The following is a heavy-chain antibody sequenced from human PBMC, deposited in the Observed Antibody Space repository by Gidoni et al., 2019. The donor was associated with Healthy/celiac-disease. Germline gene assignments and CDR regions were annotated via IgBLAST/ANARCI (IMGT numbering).Heavy chain of an antibody. CDR1: GFSLSTSGVG. D-gene: IGHD2-21*01. J-gene: IGHJ5*02. CDR3: AHSVVDPPQKVWWFDP. V-gene: IGHV2-5*02. Sequence: QITLKESGPTLVKPTQTLTLTCTFSGFSLSTSGVGVGWIRQPPGKALEWLALIYWDDDKRYSPSLKSRLTITKDTSKNQVVLTMTNMDPVDTATYYCAHSVVDPPQKVWWFDPWGQGTLVTVS. CDR2: IYWDDDK.